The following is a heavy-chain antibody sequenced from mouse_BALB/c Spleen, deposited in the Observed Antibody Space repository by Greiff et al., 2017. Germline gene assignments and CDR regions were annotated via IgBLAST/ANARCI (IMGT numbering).Heavy chain of an antibody. V-gene: IGHV5-6*01. J-gene: IGHJ4*01. Sequence: VQLQQSGGDLVKPGGSLKLSCAASGFTFSSYGMSWVRQTPDKRLEWVATISSGGSYTYYPDSVKGRFTISRDNAKNTLYLQMSSLKSEDTAMYYCARRELLRAMDYWGQGTSVTVSS. CDR3: ARRELLRAMDY. D-gene: IGHD1-1*01. CDR1: GFTFSSYG. CDR2: ISSGGSYT.